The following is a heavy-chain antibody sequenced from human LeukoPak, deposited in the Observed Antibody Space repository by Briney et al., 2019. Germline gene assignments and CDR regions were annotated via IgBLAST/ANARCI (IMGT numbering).Heavy chain of an antibody. CDR1: GFTFSSHL. CDR2: IAFDGSKK. J-gene: IGHJ6*02. D-gene: IGHD5/OR15-5a*01. Sequence: GGSLRLSCAASGFTFSSHLMHWVRQAPGKGLEWVSVIAFDGSKKYYADSVTGRFTISRDNSKNTLYLQMNSLRPEDTAVYYCARGNSVSYYYYGLDVWGQGTTVTVSS. CDR3: ARGNSVSYYYYGLDV. V-gene: IGHV3-30*04.